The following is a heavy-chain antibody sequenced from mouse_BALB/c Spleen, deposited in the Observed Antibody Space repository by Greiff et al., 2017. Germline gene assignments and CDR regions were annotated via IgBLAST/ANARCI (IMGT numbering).Heavy chain of an antibody. CDR1: GYSITSDYA. V-gene: IGHV3-2*02. J-gene: IGHJ3*01. D-gene: IGHD1-1*01. Sequence: EVQLQQSGPGLVKPSQSLSLTCTVTGYSITSDYAWNWIRQFPGNKLEWMGYISYSGSTSYNPSLKSRISITRDTSKNQFFLQLNSVTTEDTATYYCAGSGSRVAWFAYWGQGTLVTVSA. CDR2: ISYSGST. CDR3: AGSGSRVAWFAY.